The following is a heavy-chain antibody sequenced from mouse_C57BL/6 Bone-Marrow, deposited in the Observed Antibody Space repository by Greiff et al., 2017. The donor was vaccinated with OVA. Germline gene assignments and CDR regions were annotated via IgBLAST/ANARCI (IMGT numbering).Heavy chain of an antibody. Sequence: QVHVKQPGAELVKPGASVKMSCKASGYTFTSYWITWVKQRPGQGLEWIGDIYPGSGSTNYNEKFKGKATLTVDTSSSTAYMQLSSLTSEDSAVYYCARGDYYGSGRDFDYWGQGTTLTVSS. V-gene: IGHV1-55*01. J-gene: IGHJ2*01. CDR3: ARGDYYGSGRDFDY. CDR2: IYPGSGST. D-gene: IGHD1-1*01. CDR1: GYTFTSYW.